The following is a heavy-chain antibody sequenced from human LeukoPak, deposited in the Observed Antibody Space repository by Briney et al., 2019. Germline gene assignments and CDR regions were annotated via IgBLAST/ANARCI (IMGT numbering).Heavy chain of an antibody. V-gene: IGHV3-23*01. D-gene: IGHD1-14*01. CDR3: AKATGYLL. CDR2: ISNSDGST. CDR1: GFTFSSYA. Sequence: GGSLRLSCAASGFTFSSYAMSWVRQAPGKGLERVSTISNSDGSTYYADSVKGRFSISRDNSENTLYLQMNSLRAEDTAVYYCAKATGYLLWGQGTLVTVSS. J-gene: IGHJ4*02.